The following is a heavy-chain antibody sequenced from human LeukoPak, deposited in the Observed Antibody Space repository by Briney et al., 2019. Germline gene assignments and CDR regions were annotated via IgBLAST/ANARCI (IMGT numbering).Heavy chain of an antibody. CDR1: GFTFSNFW. CDR3: ARVYETNGYFC. D-gene: IGHD3-22*01. Sequence: GGSLRLSCAASGFTFSNFWMHWVRQAPGKGLVWVALIYGDGSFTRYADSVKGRFTISRDNAKNTVYLQMNSLRVEDTAVYYWARVYETNGYFCWGQGSLVAVSS. CDR2: IYGDGSFT. V-gene: IGHV3-74*01. J-gene: IGHJ4*02.